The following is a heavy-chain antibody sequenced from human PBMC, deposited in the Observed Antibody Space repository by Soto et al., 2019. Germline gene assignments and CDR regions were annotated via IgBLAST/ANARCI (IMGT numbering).Heavy chain of an antibody. V-gene: IGHV3-21*01. Sequence: PGGSLRLSCAASGFTFSSYSMNWVRQAPGKGLEWVSSISSSSSYIYYADSVKGRFTISRDNAKNSLYLQMNSLRAEDTAVYYCARDHFLVDPGGYYGMDVWGQGTTVTVSS. CDR3: ARDHFLVDPGGYYGMDV. CDR2: ISSSSSYI. D-gene: IGHD3-9*01. J-gene: IGHJ6*02. CDR1: GFTFSSYS.